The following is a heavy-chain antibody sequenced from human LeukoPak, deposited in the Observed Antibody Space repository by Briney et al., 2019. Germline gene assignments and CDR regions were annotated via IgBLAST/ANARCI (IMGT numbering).Heavy chain of an antibody. V-gene: IGHV4-4*09. Sequence: SETLSLTCTVPGGSISSYYWSWIRQPPGKGLEWIGYIYTSGSTNYNPSLKSRITISVDTSKNQFSLKLSSVTAADTAVYYCARLGNLGYCSSTSCYSWFDPWGQGTLVTVSS. J-gene: IGHJ5*02. CDR1: GGSISSYY. D-gene: IGHD2-2*02. CDR2: IYTSGST. CDR3: ARLGNLGYCSSTSCYSWFDP.